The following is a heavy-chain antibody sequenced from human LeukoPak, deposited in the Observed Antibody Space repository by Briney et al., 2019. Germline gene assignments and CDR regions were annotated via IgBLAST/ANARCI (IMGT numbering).Heavy chain of an antibody. CDR2: IFYSGTT. CDR3: ARHKWQRYYFDY. D-gene: IGHD5-12*01. J-gene: IGHJ4*02. V-gene: IGHV4-39*01. CDR1: GGSISSTTDY. Sequence: SETLSLTCTVSGGSISSTTDYWGWIRQPPGKGLEWIGSIFYSGTTYYNPSLKSRVTISVDTSKNQFSLKLSSVTAADTAVYYCARHKWQRYYFDYWGQGTLVTVSS.